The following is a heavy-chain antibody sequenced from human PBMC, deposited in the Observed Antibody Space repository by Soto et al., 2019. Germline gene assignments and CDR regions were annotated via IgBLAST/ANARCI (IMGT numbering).Heavy chain of an antibody. Sequence: QVQLVQSGAAVKKPGSSVKVSCKASGGTFSSYAISWVRQAPGQGLEWMGGIIPILGTADYAQKFQGRVTITADESTNTAYMELSSLRSEDTAVYYCASPPYGDYGVSYYYYGMDVWGQGTTVTVSS. J-gene: IGHJ6*02. D-gene: IGHD4-17*01. CDR1: GGTFSSYA. V-gene: IGHV1-69*11. CDR2: IIPILGTA. CDR3: ASPPYGDYGVSYYYYGMDV.